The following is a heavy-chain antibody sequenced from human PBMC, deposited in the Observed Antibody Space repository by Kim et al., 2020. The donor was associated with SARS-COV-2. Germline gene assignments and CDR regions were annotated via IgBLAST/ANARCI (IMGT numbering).Heavy chain of an antibody. CDR2: IIPILGTP. V-gene: IGHV1-69*13. D-gene: IGHD2-15*01. CDR1: GGTFNNYI. CDR3: AKEGSGYCSGGSCPLFDY. Sequence: SVKVSCKASGGTFNNYIISWVRQAPGQGLEWMGGIIPILGTPNYAQKFQGRVTITADESTSTAYMELSSLRSEDTAVYYCAKEGSGYCSGGSCPLFDYWGQGTLVTVSS. J-gene: IGHJ4*02.